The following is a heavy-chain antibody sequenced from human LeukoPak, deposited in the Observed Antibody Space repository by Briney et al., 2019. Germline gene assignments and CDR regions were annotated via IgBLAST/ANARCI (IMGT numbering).Heavy chain of an antibody. D-gene: IGHD4-11*01. CDR1: GFTFSHYG. CDR3: AKDAQRGFDYSNSLQN. J-gene: IGHJ1*01. V-gene: IGHV3-33*06. Sequence: PGGSLRLSCAASGFTFSHYGMHWVRQTPGAGLEWVAVIWSDGSDKHYAKSVKGRFTISRDNSKNTLFIQMNSLRAEDTAVYYCAKDAQRGFDYSNSLQNWGQGILVTVSS. CDR2: IWSDGSDK.